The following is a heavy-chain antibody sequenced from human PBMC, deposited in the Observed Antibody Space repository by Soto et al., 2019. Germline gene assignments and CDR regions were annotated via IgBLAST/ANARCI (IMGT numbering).Heavy chain of an antibody. D-gene: IGHD1-26*01. CDR3: ARDGRYKTPYDGFDT. CDR2: ISGSGTTI. Sequence: QAQVVDSGGGLVKPGGSLRLSCATSGINFSDHFMAWIRLSPGKGLEWIAYISGSGTTIYYADSVRGRFTISRDNANDSLYLQMNSLRAEDTAVYYRARDGRYKTPYDGFDTWGQGTMVTVSS. J-gene: IGHJ3*02. CDR1: GINFSDHF. V-gene: IGHV3-11*01.